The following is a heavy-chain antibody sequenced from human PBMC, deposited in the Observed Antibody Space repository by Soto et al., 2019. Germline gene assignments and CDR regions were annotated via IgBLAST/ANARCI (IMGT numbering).Heavy chain of an antibody. Sequence: QVQLQESGPGLVKPSQTLSLTCTVSGGSISSGGYYWSWIRQHPGKGLEWIGYIYYSGSTYYNPSHTSRVTISVDTSKNQFSLKLSSVTAADTAVYYCARDGAVAGHLDYWGQGTLVTVSS. D-gene: IGHD6-19*01. V-gene: IGHV4-31*03. J-gene: IGHJ4*02. CDR1: GGSISSGGYY. CDR3: ARDGAVAGHLDY. CDR2: IYYSGST.